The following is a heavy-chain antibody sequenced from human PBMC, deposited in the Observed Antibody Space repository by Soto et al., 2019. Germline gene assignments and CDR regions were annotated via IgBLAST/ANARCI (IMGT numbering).Heavy chain of an antibody. CDR2: IGTAGDP. CDR3: ARGHYYGSGSYYDYYGMDV. CDR1: GFTFSSYD. Sequence: EVQLVESGGGLVQPGGSLRLSCAASGFTFSSYDMHWVRQATGKGLEWVSAIGTAGDPYYPGSVKGRFTISRENAKNSVYLQMNRLRAGDTAVYYCARGHYYGSGSYYDYYGMDVWGHGTTVTVS. J-gene: IGHJ6*02. V-gene: IGHV3-13*05. D-gene: IGHD3-10*01.